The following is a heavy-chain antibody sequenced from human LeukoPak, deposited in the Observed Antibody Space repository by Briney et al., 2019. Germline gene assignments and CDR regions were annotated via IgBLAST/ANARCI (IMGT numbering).Heavy chain of an antibody. CDR3: ARAGSNWNYVY. J-gene: IGHJ4*02. CDR1: GFTFRGFL. CDR2: IKQDGSEK. V-gene: IGHV3-7*01. Sequence: PGGSLRLSCAASGFTFRGFLMSWVRQTPGKGLEWVANIKQDGSEKYYADSVKGRFTISRDNTKNSLSLQMNSLRAEDTAVYYCARAGSNWNYVYWGQGTLVTVFS. D-gene: IGHD1-7*01.